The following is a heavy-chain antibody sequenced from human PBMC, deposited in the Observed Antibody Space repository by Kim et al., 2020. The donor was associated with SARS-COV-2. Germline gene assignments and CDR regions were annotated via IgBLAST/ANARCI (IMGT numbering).Heavy chain of an antibody. Sequence: DAESVKGRFTIARDNSKNALYLQRNCRRAGDRAVYYCAGGGFGGPSFDYWGQGTLVTVSS. V-gene: IGHV3-23*01. J-gene: IGHJ4*02. D-gene: IGHD3-10*01. CDR3: AGGGFGGPSFDY.